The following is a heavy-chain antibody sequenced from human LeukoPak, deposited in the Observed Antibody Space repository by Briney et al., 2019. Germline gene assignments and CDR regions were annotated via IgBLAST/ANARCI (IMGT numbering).Heavy chain of an antibody. D-gene: IGHD1-1*01. CDR1: GFTFSTYA. Sequence: GGPLRLSCAASGFTFSTYAMSWVRQAPGKALEWVSAISGSGGNTYYADSVKGRFTISRDNSKNTLYLQMNSLRAEDTAIYYCARSERGGDYWGQGTLVTVSS. CDR3: ARSERGGDY. CDR2: ISGSGGNT. J-gene: IGHJ4*02. V-gene: IGHV3-23*01.